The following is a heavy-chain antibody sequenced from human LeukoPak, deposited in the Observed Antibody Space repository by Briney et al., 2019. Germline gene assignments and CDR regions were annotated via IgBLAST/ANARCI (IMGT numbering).Heavy chain of an antibody. CDR3: ARDSADSSVYYFRF. J-gene: IGHJ4*02. CDR1: GYTFTNYG. Sequence: GAPVKVSCKASGYTFTNYGISWVRQAPGQGLEWMGWVSAYNGNTNYAQKLQGRVTMTTDTSTSTAYMELRSLRSDDTAVYYCARDSADSSVYYFRFWGQGTLVTVSS. V-gene: IGHV1-18*01. CDR2: VSAYNGNT. D-gene: IGHD3-22*01.